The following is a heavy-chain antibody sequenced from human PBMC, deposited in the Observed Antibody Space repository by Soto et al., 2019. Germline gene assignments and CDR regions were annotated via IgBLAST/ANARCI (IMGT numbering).Heavy chain of an antibody. Sequence: QVQLQESGPGLVKPAQTLSLRCTVSGGSISSRDYYWSWIRQHPEKGLEGIGSIYYSGSTYYNPSLKSRVTMSLDTLMNAFSLKLTSVPAADTAVYYCAREKGGAALKGSGMDVWGQGTTVTVSS. J-gene: IGHJ6*02. V-gene: IGHV4-31*03. CDR2: IYYSGST. CDR3: AREKGGAALKGSGMDV. CDR1: GGSISSRDYY. D-gene: IGHD1-26*01.